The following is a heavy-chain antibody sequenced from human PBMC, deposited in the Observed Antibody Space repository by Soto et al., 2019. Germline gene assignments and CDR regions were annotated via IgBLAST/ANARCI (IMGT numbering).Heavy chain of an antibody. J-gene: IGHJ4*02. CDR1: GLTFSDRY. V-gene: IGHV3-72*01. CDR3: TTVTTVDYYFDY. Sequence: EVQLVESGGGLVQPGGSLRLSCAASGLTFSDRYMDWVRQAPGKGLEWVGRIRKKTNSYTTEYAASVRGRFIISRDDSTNALYLQMSSLKTEYTAVYYCTTVTTVDYYFDYWGQVTLVNFSS. CDR2: IRKKTNSYTT. D-gene: IGHD4-17*01.